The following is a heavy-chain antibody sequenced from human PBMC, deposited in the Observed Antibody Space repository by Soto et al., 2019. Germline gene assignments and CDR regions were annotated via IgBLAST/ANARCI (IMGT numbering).Heavy chain of an antibody. CDR1: GYTFTSYG. V-gene: IGHV1-18*01. D-gene: IGHD2-15*01. Sequence: ASVKVSCKASGYTFTSYGISWVRQAPGQGLEWMGWISAYSGNTNYAQKLQGRVTMTTDASTSTAYMELRSLRSDDTAVYYCARGRGCSGGSCYSFGRFYYYGMDVWGQGTTVTVSS. J-gene: IGHJ6*02. CDR2: ISAYSGNT. CDR3: ARGRGCSGGSCYSFGRFYYYGMDV.